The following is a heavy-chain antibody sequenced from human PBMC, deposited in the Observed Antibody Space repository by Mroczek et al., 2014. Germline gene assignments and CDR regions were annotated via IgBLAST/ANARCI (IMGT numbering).Heavy chain of an antibody. CDR2: ISPHTGKF. J-gene: IGHJ5*02. CDR1: GYIFLNYG. CDR3: AKDSLPTIFSGCDP. V-gene: IGHV1-18*01. Sequence: QVQLVESGAEVRNLGPSVNVSCKASGYIFLNYGINWLRQAPGQGPEWMGWISPHTGKFNHTQKFQDRLIMTTDTSTTTAYMELRTLTSDDTAIYYCAKDSLPTIFSGCDPWGQGTLVTVSS. D-gene: IGHD3-3*01.